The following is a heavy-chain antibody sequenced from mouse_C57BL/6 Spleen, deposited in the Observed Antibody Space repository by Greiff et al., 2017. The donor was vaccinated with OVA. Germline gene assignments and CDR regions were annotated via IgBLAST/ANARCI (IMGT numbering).Heavy chain of an antibody. CDR1: GYTFTSYW. CDR3: ARRLSGFYAMDY. J-gene: IGHJ4*01. CDR2: IDPSDSYT. V-gene: IGHV1-50*01. Sequence: QVQLQQPGAELVKPGASVKLSCKASGYTFTSYWLQWVKQRPGQGLEWIGEIDPSDSYTNYNQTFKGKATLTVDTSSSTAYMQLSSLTSEDSAVYYCARRLSGFYAMDYWGQGTSVTVSS. D-gene: IGHD6-2*01.